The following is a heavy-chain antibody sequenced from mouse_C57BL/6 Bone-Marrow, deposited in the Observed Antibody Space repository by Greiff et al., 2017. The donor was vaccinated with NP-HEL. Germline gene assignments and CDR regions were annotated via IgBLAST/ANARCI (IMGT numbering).Heavy chain of an antibody. Sequence: EVKLVESGGGLVQPKGSLKLSCAASGFSFNTYAMNWVRQAPGKGLEWVARIRSKSNNYATYYADSLKDRITISRDDSESMLYLQMNNLKTEDTAMYYCVRQGYDGYYLDYWGQGTTLTVSS. V-gene: IGHV10-1*01. D-gene: IGHD2-3*01. CDR2: IRSKSNNYAT. J-gene: IGHJ2*01. CDR3: VRQGYDGYYLDY. CDR1: GFSFNTYA.